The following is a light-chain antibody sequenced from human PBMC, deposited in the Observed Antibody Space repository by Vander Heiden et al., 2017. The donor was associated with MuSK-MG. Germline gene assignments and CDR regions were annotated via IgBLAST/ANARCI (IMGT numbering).Light chain of an antibody. CDR2: RNT. CDR1: TLRTYY. J-gene: IGLJ2*01. CDR3: SSRDTSDKVVV. V-gene: IGLV3-19*01. Sequence: SSELTQDPAMSVALGQTVTITCQGDTLRTYYATWYLQKPGQAPFLVMFRNTDRPSGIPDRFSGSRSGNTVSLTITGAQADDEGDYYCSSRDTSDKVVVFGGGTKLTVL.